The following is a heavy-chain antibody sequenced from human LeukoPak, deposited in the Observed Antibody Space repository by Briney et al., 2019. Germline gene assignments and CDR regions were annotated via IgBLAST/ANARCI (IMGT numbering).Heavy chain of an antibody. J-gene: IGHJ4*02. CDR3: AKAILNFSGYPPDY. D-gene: IGHD3-22*01. V-gene: IGHV3-23*01. CDR1: GFTFSRYW. CDR2: ISGSGGST. Sequence: GGSLRLSCAASGFTFSRYWMSWVRQAPGKRLEWVSAISGSGGSTYYADSVKGRFTISRDNSKNTLYLQMNSLRAEDTAVYYCAKAILNFSGYPPDYWGQGTLVTVSS.